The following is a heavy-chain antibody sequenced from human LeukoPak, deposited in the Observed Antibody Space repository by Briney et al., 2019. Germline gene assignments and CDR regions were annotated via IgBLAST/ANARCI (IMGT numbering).Heavy chain of an antibody. J-gene: IGHJ4*02. CDR1: GFTFSNAW. V-gene: IGHV3-15*01. CDR3: TTPGIAVAGTLDY. Sequence: PGGSLRLSCAASGFTFSNAWMSWVRQAPGKGLECVGRIKSKTDGGTTDYAAPVKGRFTISRDDSKNTLYLQMNSLKTEDTAVYYCTTPGIAVAGTLDYWGQGTLVTVSS. D-gene: IGHD6-19*01. CDR2: IKSKTDGGTT.